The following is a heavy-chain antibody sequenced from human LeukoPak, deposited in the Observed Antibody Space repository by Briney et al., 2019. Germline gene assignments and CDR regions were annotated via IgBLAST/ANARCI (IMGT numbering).Heavy chain of an antibody. CDR1: GGSISSSSYY. D-gene: IGHD3-22*01. V-gene: IGHV4-39*02. CDR3: ARERGYYFDRSGSNAFDI. Sequence: SETLSLTCTVSGGSISSSSYYWGWIRQPPGKGLEWIGSIYYSGSTYYNPSLKSRVTISVDTSKNQFSLKLSSVTAADTAVYYCARERGYYFDRSGSNAFDIWGQGTMVTVSS. CDR2: IYYSGST. J-gene: IGHJ3*02.